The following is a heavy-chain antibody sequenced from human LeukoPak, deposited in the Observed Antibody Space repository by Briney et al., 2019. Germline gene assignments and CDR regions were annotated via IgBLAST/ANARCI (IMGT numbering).Heavy chain of an antibody. CDR2: INPNSGGT. Sequence: GSVKVSCKASGYTFTGYYMHWVRQAPGQGLEWMGWINPNSGGTNYAQKFQGRVTMTRDTSISTAYMELSRLRSDDTAVYYCARDGSYGDYAGYYYYYMDVWGKGTTVTVSS. D-gene: IGHD4-17*01. J-gene: IGHJ6*03. CDR3: ARDGSYGDYAGYYYYYMDV. CDR1: GYTFTGYY. V-gene: IGHV1-2*02.